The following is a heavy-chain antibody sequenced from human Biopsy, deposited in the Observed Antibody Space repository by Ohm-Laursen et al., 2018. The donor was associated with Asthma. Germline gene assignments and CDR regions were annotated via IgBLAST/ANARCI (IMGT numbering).Heavy chain of an antibody. D-gene: IGHD2-2*01. J-gene: IGHJ4*02. V-gene: IGHV1-69*13. CDR2: IDSVFGIT. CDR3: ARKAGSCISRTCYSLDF. CDR1: GGTFNTYV. Sequence: SVKVSCKSLGGTFNTYVIGWVRQAPGQGLEWMGGIDSVFGITTYPQKFQDRVTITADDSTSTVYMELSSLRSEDSAVYYCARKAGSCISRTCYSLDFWGQGTLVTVSS.